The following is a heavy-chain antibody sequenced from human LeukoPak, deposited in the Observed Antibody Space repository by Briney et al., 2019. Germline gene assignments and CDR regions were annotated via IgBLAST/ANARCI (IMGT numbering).Heavy chain of an antibody. CDR2: INPNSGGT. Sequence: ASVKVSCKASGYTFTGYYMHWVRQAPGQGLEWMGWINPNSGGTNYAQKFQGRVTITTDESTSTAYMELSSLRSEDTAVYYCARAAMSVMDAFDIWGQGTMVTVSS. J-gene: IGHJ3*02. V-gene: IGHV1-2*02. CDR3: ARAAMSVMDAFDI. D-gene: IGHD2-21*01. CDR1: GYTFTGYY.